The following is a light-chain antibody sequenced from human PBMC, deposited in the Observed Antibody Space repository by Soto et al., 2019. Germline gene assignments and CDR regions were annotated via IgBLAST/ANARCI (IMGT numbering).Light chain of an antibody. J-gene: IGKJ1*01. Sequence: DIVLTQSPLSLPVTPGEPASISCRSSQSLLHSNGNIYLDWYLQKPGQSPQLLLYLGSIRASGVPDRFSGSGSGTDFTLKINRVEAEDVGVYYCMQAIQAPRTFGLGTKVEIK. V-gene: IGKV2-28*01. CDR1: QSLLHSNGNIY. CDR2: LGS. CDR3: MQAIQAPRT.